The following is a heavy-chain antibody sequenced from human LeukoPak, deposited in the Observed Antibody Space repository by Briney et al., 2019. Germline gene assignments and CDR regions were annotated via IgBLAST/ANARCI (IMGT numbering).Heavy chain of an antibody. Sequence: PSETLSLTCTVSGGSISSSSYYWGWIRQLPGKGLEWIGSIYYSGSTYYNPSLNSLVTISVDTSKNQFSLKLSSVTAADTAVYYCARARITVAGRGGYFDYWGQGTLVTVSS. D-gene: IGHD6-19*01. CDR1: GGSISSSSYY. V-gene: IGHV4-39*01. J-gene: IGHJ4*02. CDR3: ARARITVAGRGGYFDY. CDR2: IYYSGST.